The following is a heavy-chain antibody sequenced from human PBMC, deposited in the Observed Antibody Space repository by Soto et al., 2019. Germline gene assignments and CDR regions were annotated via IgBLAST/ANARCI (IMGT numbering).Heavy chain of an antibody. J-gene: IGHJ6*02. Sequence: ASVKVSCKASGYTFTGYFMHWVRQAPGQGLEWMGWINPNSGDTNYPQKFQGWVTMTRDTSINTAYMELSRLRSDDTAVYYCAREVAGGMDVWGQGTTVTVSS. CDR3: AREVAGGMDV. CDR2: INPNSGDT. V-gene: IGHV1-2*04. CDR1: GYTFTGYF.